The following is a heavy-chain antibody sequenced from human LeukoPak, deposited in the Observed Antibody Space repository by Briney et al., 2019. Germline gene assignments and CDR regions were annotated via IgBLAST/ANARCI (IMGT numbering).Heavy chain of an antibody. CDR3: ARHSAGYTTFFDY. Sequence: GGSLRLSCAASGFTLSYYWMTWVRRAPGKGLEWVANIMQDGSEKYYVDSVKGRFTIARDNAKNSLYLQMNSLRAEDTAVYYCARHSAGYTTFFDYWGQGTLVTVSS. V-gene: IGHV3-7*04. J-gene: IGHJ4*02. CDR2: IMQDGSEK. D-gene: IGHD5-24*01. CDR1: GFTLSYYW.